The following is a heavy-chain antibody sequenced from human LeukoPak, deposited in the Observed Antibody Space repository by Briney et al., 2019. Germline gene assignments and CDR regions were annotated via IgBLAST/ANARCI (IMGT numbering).Heavy chain of an antibody. D-gene: IGHD1-26*01. J-gene: IGHJ6*03. CDR2: IYYSGST. V-gene: IGHV4-59*01. CDR3: ATGSGSYSYYYYMDV. Sequence: PSETLSLTCAVYGGSFSSYYWSWIRQPPGKGLEWIGYIYYSGSTNYNPSLKSRVTISVDTSKNQFSLKLSSVTAADTAVYYCATGSGSYSYYYYMDVWGKGTTVTVSS. CDR1: GGSFSSYY.